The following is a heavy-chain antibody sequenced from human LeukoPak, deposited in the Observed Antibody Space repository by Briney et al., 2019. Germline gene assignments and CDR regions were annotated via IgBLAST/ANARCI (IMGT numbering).Heavy chain of an antibody. Sequence: GGSLRLSCAASGFTFSSYGMHWVRQAPGKGLEWVAFIRYDGSNKYYADSVKGRFTISRDNSKNTLYLQMNSLRAEDTAVYYCAKEGGSHAARGIGYWGQGTLVTVSS. J-gene: IGHJ4*02. V-gene: IGHV3-30*02. CDR3: AKEGGSHAARGIGY. CDR1: GFTFSSYG. CDR2: IRYDGSNK. D-gene: IGHD1-26*01.